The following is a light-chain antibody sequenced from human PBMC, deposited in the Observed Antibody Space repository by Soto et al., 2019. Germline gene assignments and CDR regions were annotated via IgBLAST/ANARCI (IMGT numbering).Light chain of an antibody. CDR3: CSYAGEYNVI. Sequence: QSALTQPRSVSGSPGQSVTISCTGTSSDVGGYNFVSWYQQHPGKGPKLMIYDFSKRPSGVPDRFSGSKSGNTASLTISVLQAEDEADYYCCSYAGEYNVIFGGGTKLTGL. V-gene: IGLV2-11*01. CDR2: DFS. CDR1: SSDVGGYNF. J-gene: IGLJ2*01.